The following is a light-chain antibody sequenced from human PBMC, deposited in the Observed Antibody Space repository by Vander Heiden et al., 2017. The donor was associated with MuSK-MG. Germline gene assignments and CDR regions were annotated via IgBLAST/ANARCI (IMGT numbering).Light chain of an antibody. J-gene: IGLJ1*01. CDR1: SSDVGGYSY. Sequence: QSALTQPAPVSGSPGQSITISCTGTSSDVGGYSYVSWYQQHPGKAPKLMMYDVSDRPSGVSNRFSGSKSGSTASLTISGLQAEDEADYYCSSYATSGTLVVFGTGTKVTVL. V-gene: IGLV2-14*01. CDR3: SSYATSGTLVV. CDR2: DVS.